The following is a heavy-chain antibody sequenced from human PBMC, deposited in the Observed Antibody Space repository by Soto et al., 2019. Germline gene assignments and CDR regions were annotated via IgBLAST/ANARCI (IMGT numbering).Heavy chain of an antibody. V-gene: IGHV4-30-4*01. CDR2: IYYSGST. CDR3: ASQRGGGSGLYGLDV. D-gene: IGHD3-10*01. J-gene: IGHJ6*02. CDR1: GGSMTSGDYY. Sequence: KPSETLSLTCTVSGGSMTSGDYYWNWIRLPPGKGLEWIGSIYYSGSTDYNPSLKSRVAISVDTSKNQFSLELNSVTAADTAVYYCASQRGGGSGLYGLDVWGLGTTVTVSS.